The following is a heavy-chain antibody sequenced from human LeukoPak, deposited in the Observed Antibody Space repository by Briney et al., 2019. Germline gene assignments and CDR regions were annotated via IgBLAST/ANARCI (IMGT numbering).Heavy chain of an antibody. CDR2: ITDSGRKT. CDR1: GLIFSNYA. J-gene: IGHJ4*02. D-gene: IGHD4-17*01. CDR3: AKITKATTPNY. V-gene: IGHV3-23*01. Sequence: GGSLKLSCAASGLIFSNYAMNWVRQASGKGLEWVSGITDSGRKTYYADSVKGRFSISRDNSKNTVYLQMSDLRAEDTAVYYCAKITKATTPNYWGQGTLVTVSS.